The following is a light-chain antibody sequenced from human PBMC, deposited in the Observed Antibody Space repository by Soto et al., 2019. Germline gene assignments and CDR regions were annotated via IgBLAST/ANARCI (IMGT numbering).Light chain of an antibody. CDR1: SSDVGGSNY. J-gene: IGLJ1*01. CDR3: SSYTSSNTLEV. CDR2: EVD. V-gene: IGLV2-14*01. Sequence: QSALIQPASVSGSPGQSITISCTGTSSDVGGSNYVSWYQHHPHRAPKLLIYEVDDRPSGVSNRFSGSKSGNTASLTISGLQAEDEADYYCSSYTSSNTLEVFGFGTKVTVL.